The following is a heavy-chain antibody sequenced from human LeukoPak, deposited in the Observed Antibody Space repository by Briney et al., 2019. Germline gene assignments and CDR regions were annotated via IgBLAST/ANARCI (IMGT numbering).Heavy chain of an antibody. CDR1: GGSISSYY. J-gene: IGHJ4*02. CDR2: IYYSGST. CDR3: ARRPTGDPKFDY. Sequence: TPSETLSLTCTVSGGSISSYYWSWIRQAPGKGLEWIGNIYYSGSTNYSPSLKSRVTISVDTSKNRFSLKLSTVTAADTAVYYCARRPTGDPKFDYWGQGTLVTVSS. V-gene: IGHV4-59*08. D-gene: IGHD7-27*01.